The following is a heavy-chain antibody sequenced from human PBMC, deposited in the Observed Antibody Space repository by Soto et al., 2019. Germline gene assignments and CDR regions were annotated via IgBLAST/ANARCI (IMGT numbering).Heavy chain of an antibody. CDR1: GGTFSNYV. J-gene: IGHJ6*02. CDR2: IIPLFGTT. Sequence: QVQLVQSGTEVKKPGSSAKVSCKASGGTFSNYVISWVRQAPGQGLEWMGGIIPLFGTTDYAKKFQGRLAITADESTTTVYMDLSSLRFEDTAGYFWEIEVGSGELSDVWGQGTTVIVSS. CDR3: EIEVGSGELSDV. D-gene: IGHD3-10*01. V-gene: IGHV1-69*01.